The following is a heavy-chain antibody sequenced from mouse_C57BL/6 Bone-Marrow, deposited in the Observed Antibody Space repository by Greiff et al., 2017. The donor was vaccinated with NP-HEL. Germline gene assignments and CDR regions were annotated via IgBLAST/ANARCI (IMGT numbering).Heavy chain of an antibody. CDR1: GYTFTSYG. J-gene: IGHJ4*01. CDR2: IYPRSGNT. Sequence: QVHVKQSGAELARPGASVKLSCKASGYTFTSYGISWVKQRPGQGLEWIGEIYPRSGNTYYNEKFKGKATLTADKSSSTAYMELRSLTSEDSAVYFCARAGGTEDAMDYWGQGTSVTVSS. D-gene: IGHD4-1*01. CDR3: ARAGGTEDAMDY. V-gene: IGHV1-81*01.